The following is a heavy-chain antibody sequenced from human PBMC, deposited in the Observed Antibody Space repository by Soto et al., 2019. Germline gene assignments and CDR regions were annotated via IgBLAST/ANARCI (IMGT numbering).Heavy chain of an antibody. CDR1: GFILSDYY. Sequence: GGSLRLSCAASGFILSDYYMSWIRQAPGKGLEWVAVISYDGSNKYYADSVKGRFTISRDNSKNTLYLQMNSLRAEGTAVYYCARVEDILWWSAYFDYWGQGTLVTVSS. D-gene: IGHD2-21*01. CDR3: ARVEDILWWSAYFDY. CDR2: ISYDGSNK. V-gene: IGHV3-30*05. J-gene: IGHJ4*02.